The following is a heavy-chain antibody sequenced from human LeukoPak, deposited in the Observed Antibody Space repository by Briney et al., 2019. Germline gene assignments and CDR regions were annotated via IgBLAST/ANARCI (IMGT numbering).Heavy chain of an antibody. J-gene: IGHJ5*02. CDR2: IYYSGST. CDR1: GGSISSYY. D-gene: IGHD3-3*01. Sequence: SETLSLTCTVSGGSISSYYWSWIRQPPGKGLEWVGYIYYSGSTNYNPSLKSRVPISVDTSKNQFSLKLSSVTAADTAVYYCARAAESGYYNWFDPWGQGTLVTVSS. CDR3: ARAAESGYYNWFDP. V-gene: IGHV4-59*01.